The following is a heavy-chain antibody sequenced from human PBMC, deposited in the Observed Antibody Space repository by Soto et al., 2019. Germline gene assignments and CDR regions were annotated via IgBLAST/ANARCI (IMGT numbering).Heavy chain of an antibody. J-gene: IGHJ4*02. D-gene: IGHD5-18*01. Sequence: PSETLSLTCAVYGGSFSGYYWSWIRQPPGKGLEWIGEINHSGSTNYNPSLKSRVTISVDTSKNQFSLKLSSVTAADAAVYYCARGFGRYSYGHSDYWGQGTLVTVYS. CDR1: GGSFSGYY. V-gene: IGHV4-34*01. CDR2: INHSGST. CDR3: ARGFGRYSYGHSDY.